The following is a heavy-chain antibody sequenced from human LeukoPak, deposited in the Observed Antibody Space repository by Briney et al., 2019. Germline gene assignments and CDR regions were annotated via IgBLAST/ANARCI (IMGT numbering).Heavy chain of an antibody. V-gene: IGHV3-30-3*01. J-gene: IGHJ4*02. D-gene: IGHD5-24*01. CDR3: ARVHIKGRDGYIVFFDY. CDR1: GFTFSSYA. Sequence: GGSLRLSCAASGFTFSSYAMHWVRQAPGKGLEWVAVISYDGSNKYYADSVKGRFTISRDNSKNTLYLQMNSLRAEDTAVYYCARVHIKGRDGYIVFFDYWGQGTLVTVSS. CDR2: ISYDGSNK.